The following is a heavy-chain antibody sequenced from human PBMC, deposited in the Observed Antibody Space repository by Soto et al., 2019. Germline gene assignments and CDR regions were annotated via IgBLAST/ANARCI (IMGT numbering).Heavy chain of an antibody. Sequence: KASETLSLTCAVYGGSFSGYYWSWIRQPPGKGLEWIGEINHSGSTNYNPSLKSRVTISVDTSKNQFSLKLGSVTAADTAVYYCARGRGEGSSWPLGGRNWFDPWGQGTLVTVSS. V-gene: IGHV4-34*01. CDR1: GGSFSGYY. CDR3: ARGRGEGSSWPLGGRNWFDP. J-gene: IGHJ5*02. D-gene: IGHD6-13*01. CDR2: INHSGST.